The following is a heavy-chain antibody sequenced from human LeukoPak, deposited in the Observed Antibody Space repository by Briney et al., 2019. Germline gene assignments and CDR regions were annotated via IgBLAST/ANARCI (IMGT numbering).Heavy chain of an antibody. V-gene: IGHV1-69*05. CDR2: IILIFGTA. J-gene: IGHJ4*02. D-gene: IGHD3-22*01. CDR3: ARVGGSSGYYDY. CDR1: GGTFSSYA. Sequence: ASVKVSCTASGGTFSSYAISWVRQAPGQGLEWMGGIILIFGTANYAQKFQGRVTITTDESTSTAYMELSSLRSEDTAVYYCARVGGSSGYYDYWGQGTLVTVSS.